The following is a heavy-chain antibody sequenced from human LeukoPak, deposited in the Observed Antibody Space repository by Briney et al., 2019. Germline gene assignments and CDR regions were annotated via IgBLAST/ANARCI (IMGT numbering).Heavy chain of an antibody. J-gene: IGHJ4*02. CDR1: GYTFTGYY. Sequence: ASVKVSCKASGYTFTGYYMHWVRQAPGQGLEWMGIINPSGGSTSYAQKFQGRVTMTRDMSTSTVYMELSSLRSEDTAVYYCARDTVAVNLDYWGQGTLVTVSS. CDR3: ARDTVAVNLDY. V-gene: IGHV1-46*01. D-gene: IGHD6-19*01. CDR2: INPSGGST.